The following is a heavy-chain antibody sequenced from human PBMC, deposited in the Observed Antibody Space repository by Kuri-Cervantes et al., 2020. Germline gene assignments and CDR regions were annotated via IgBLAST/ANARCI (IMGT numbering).Heavy chain of an antibody. D-gene: IGHD5-12*01. V-gene: IGHV4-30-4*08. CDR3: ARANSGYDFYYYYGMDV. Sequence: SWIRQPPGKGLEWIGYIYYSGSTYYNPSLKSRVTISVDTSKNQFSLKLSSVTAADTAVYYCARANSGYDFYYYYGMDVWGQGTTVTVSS. J-gene: IGHJ6*02. CDR2: IYYSGST.